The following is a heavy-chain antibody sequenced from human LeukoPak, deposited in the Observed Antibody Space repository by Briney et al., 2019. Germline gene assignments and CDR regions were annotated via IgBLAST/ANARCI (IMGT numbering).Heavy chain of an antibody. D-gene: IGHD5-18*01. Sequence: SARVSCKASGGTFSSYAISWVREAPGQGLEWRGGIIAIFGTANYAQKFQGRVTITTDESTSTAYMELSSLRSEDTAVYYCARAASGTAMVPYYYYMDVWGKGTTVTVSS. CDR1: GGTFSSYA. CDR2: IIAIFGTA. V-gene: IGHV1-69*05. J-gene: IGHJ6*03. CDR3: ARAASGTAMVPYYYYMDV.